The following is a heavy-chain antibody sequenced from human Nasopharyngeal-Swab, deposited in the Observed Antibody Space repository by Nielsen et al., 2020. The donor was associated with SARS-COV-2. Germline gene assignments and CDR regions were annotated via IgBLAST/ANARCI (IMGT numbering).Heavy chain of an antibody. CDR1: GFTFSSYW. J-gene: IGHJ2*01. CDR2: INSDGSST. CDR3: ARPGGYNWNVFL. V-gene: IGHV3-74*01. D-gene: IGHD1-1*01. Sequence: GGSLRLSCAASGFTFSSYWMHWVRQAPGKGLVWVSRINSDGSSTSYADSVKGRFTISRDNAKNTPYLQMNSLRAEDTAVYYCARPGGYNWNVFLWGRGTLVTVSS.